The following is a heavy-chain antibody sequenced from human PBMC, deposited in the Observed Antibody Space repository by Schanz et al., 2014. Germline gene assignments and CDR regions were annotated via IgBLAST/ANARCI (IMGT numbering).Heavy chain of an antibody. D-gene: IGHD3-10*01. Sequence: EVQLVESGGGLVQPGGSLRLSCAASGFSVGNKYMSWVRQAPGKGLLWVSSISGTDGDNTYYADSMNGGYTITTDNTKSTLYLQMDRLRAEGAAVYYCARIGGSVFDYWAQGTLVTVSS. CDR3: ARIGGSVFDY. CDR1: GFSVGNKY. CDR2: ISGTDGDNT. J-gene: IGHJ4*02. V-gene: IGHV3-23*04.